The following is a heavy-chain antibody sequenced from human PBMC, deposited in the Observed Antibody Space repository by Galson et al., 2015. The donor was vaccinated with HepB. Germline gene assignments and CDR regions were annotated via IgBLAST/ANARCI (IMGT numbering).Heavy chain of an antibody. CDR3: ARGASPTKVYCSSTSCSQFDY. CDR1: GFTFSSYA. Sequence: LRLSCAASGFTFSSYAMHWVRQAPGKGLEWVAVISYDGSNKYYADSVKGRFTISRDNSKNTLYLQMNSLRAEDTAVYYCARGASPTKVYCSSTSCSQFDYWGQGTLVTVSS. CDR2: ISYDGSNK. V-gene: IGHV3-30-3*01. D-gene: IGHD2-2*01. J-gene: IGHJ4*02.